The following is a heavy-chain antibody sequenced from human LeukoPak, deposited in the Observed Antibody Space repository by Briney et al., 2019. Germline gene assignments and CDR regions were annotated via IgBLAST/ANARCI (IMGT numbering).Heavy chain of an antibody. Sequence: GGSLRLSCTVSGFTVSSNSMSWVRQAPGKGLEWVSFIYSGGNTHYSDSVKGRFTISRDNSKNTLYLQMNSLRAEDTAVYYCARVPAGVIGMKDAFDIWGQGTMVTVSS. CDR2: IYSGGNT. V-gene: IGHV3-53*01. D-gene: IGHD3-16*02. CDR1: GFTVSSNS. CDR3: ARVPAGVIGMKDAFDI. J-gene: IGHJ3*02.